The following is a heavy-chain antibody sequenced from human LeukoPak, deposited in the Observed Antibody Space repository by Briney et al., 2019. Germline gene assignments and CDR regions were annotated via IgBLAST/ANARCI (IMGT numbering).Heavy chain of an antibody. J-gene: IGHJ4*02. CDR3: ARDRHFDCSSTSCYYGLDY. D-gene: IGHD2-2*01. CDR2: ISAYNGNT. Sequence: ASVKVSCKASGYTFTSYGISWVRQAPGQGLEWMGWISAYNGNTNYAQKLQGRVTMTTDTSTSTAYMELRSLRSDDTAVYYCARDRHFDCSSTSCYYGLDYWGQGTLVTVSS. CDR1: GYTFTSYG. V-gene: IGHV1-18*01.